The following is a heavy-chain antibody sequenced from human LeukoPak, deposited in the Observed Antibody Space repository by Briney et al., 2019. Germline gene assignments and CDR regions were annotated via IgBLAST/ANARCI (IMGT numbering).Heavy chain of an antibody. J-gene: IGHJ4*02. CDR2: IDLNNGAT. CDR3: ARDSTAAAGSYFDY. CDR1: GYALTELS. Sequence: ASVKVSCKVSGYALTELSMHWVRQAPGQGPEWMGWIDLNNGATKYAPKFQGRVTITRDTSINTAYMELSSLTSDDTAVYYCARDSTAAAGSYFDYWGQGTLVTVSS. D-gene: IGHD6-13*01. V-gene: IGHV1-2*02.